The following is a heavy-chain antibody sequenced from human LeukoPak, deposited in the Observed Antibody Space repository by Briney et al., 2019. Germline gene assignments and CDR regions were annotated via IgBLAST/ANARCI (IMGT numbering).Heavy chain of an antibody. CDR1: GFTIRSYN. J-gene: IGHJ4*02. V-gene: IGHV3-21*01. CDR3: ARGASRADY. CDR2: ISSSSSYI. Sequence: GGSLRLSCAASGFTIRSYNMNWVRQGPGKQPEWVSSISSSSSYIYYADSVKGRFTISRDNAKNSLYLQMHSLRAEDTALYYCARGASRADYWGQGTLVTVSS.